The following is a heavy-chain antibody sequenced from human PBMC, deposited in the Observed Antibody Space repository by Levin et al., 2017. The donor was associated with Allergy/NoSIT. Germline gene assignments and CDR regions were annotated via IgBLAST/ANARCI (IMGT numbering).Heavy chain of an antibody. CDR2: IYSSGSA. Sequence: SQTLSLTCKVSCGSISSGSYYWSWIRQPAAKGLEWIGRIYSSGSANYNPSLKSRVTISVDTSKNQFSLQLSSVTAADTAVYYCARAEVGSEHWGQGTLVTVSS. CDR3: ARAEVGSEH. V-gene: IGHV4-61*02. D-gene: IGHD3-10*01. J-gene: IGHJ4*02. CDR1: CGSISSGSYY.